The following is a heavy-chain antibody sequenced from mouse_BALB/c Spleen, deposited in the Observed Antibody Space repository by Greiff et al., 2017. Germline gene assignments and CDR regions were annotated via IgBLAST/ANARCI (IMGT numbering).Heavy chain of an antibody. Sequence: VKLVESGPGLVAPSQSLSITCTVSGFSLTSYGVHWVRQPPGKGLEWLGVIWAGGSTNYNSALMSRLSISKDNSKSQVFLKMNSLQTDDTAMYYCARDHDGYYAWFAYWGQGTLVTVSA. CDR2: IWAGGST. D-gene: IGHD2-3*01. CDR1: GFSLTSYG. J-gene: IGHJ3*01. V-gene: IGHV2-9*02. CDR3: ARDHDGYYAWFAY.